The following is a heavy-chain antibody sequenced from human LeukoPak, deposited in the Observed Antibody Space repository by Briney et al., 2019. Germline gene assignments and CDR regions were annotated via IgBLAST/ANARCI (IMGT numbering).Heavy chain of an antibody. Sequence: PGGSLRPSCAASGFTFSSYAMHWVRQAPGKGLEWVAVISYDGSNKYYADSVKGRLTISRDNSKNTLYLQMNSLRAEDTAVYYCASLQIAAAASYYYYGMDVWGQGTTVTVSS. J-gene: IGHJ6*02. CDR1: GFTFSSYA. CDR2: ISYDGSNK. D-gene: IGHD6-13*01. V-gene: IGHV3-30*04. CDR3: ASLQIAAAASYYYYGMDV.